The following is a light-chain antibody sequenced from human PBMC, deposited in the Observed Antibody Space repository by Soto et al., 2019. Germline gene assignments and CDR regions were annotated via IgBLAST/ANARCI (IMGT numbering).Light chain of an antibody. J-gene: IGLJ3*02. Sequence: QSALTQPASVSGSPGQSITISCTGTSSDVGSYNLVSWYKHHPGKAPKLMIYEGSKRPSGVYNRFSGSKSGNTASLTISGLQAEDEADYYCCSYAGSSTLGVFGGGTKVTVL. CDR3: CSYAGSSTLGV. CDR2: EGS. V-gene: IGLV2-23*01. CDR1: SSDVGSYNL.